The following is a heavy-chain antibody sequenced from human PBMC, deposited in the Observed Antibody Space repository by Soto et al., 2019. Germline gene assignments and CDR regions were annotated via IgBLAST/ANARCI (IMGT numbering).Heavy chain of an antibody. CDR1: GYTFTNYG. CDR2: INANNGNT. D-gene: IGHD6-13*01. Sequence: QVQLVQSGAEVKKPGASVKVSCKASGYTFTNYGISWVRQAPGQGPEWMGWINANNGNTKYAETLQGRGTMTTDTSTSTAYMELRSLTSDDTAVYYCARGGSSWSAEYYQHWGQGTLVIASS. J-gene: IGHJ1*01. V-gene: IGHV1-18*01. CDR3: ARGGSSWSAEYYQH.